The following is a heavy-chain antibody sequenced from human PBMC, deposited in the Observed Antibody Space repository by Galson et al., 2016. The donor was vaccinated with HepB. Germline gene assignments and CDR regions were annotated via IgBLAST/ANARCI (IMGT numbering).Heavy chain of an antibody. V-gene: IGHV3-23*01. CDR3: AKAPADRRWDQLPGAS. CDR1: GYTSSTFA. CDR2: ISPGGVKT. Sequence: SLKLSCAASGYTSSTFAMTWVRQAPGQGLEWVSSISPGGVKTNYAHSVKGRFIISRDGSRNSPTLQMNSLRADDTAIYYCAKAPADRRWDQLPGASGGQGTRVTVPS. J-gene: IGHJ4*02. D-gene: IGHD1-1*01.